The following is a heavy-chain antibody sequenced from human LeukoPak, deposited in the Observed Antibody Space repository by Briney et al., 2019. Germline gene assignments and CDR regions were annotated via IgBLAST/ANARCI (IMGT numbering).Heavy chain of an antibody. Sequence: SGTLSLTCAVSGGSISSSNWWSWVRQPPGKGLEWIGEIYHSGSTNYNPSLKSRVTVSVDTSKNQFSLKLSSVTAADTAVYYCARAPLREGDYYYYYGMDVWGQGTTVTVSS. CDR3: ARAPLREGDYYYYYGMDV. D-gene: IGHD2-21*02. CDR2: IYHSGST. V-gene: IGHV4-4*02. J-gene: IGHJ6*02. CDR1: GGSISSSNW.